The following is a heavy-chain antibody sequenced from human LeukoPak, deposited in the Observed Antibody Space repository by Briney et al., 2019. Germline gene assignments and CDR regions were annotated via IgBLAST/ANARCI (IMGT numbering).Heavy chain of an antibody. V-gene: IGHV4-34*01. CDR1: GRSFSGYY. CDR3: ARIADGGRSGSRTRRGSCVF. Sequence: SETLSLACAVYGRSFSGYYWSWIRQPPGKGLEWIGEINHRGRTTNKPPLKSRVTISGDTSKNQFSLKLSAVTAADTAVYYCARIADGGRSGSRTRRGSCVFGGQGTLVSISS. J-gene: IGHJ4*02. D-gene: IGHD5-12*01. CDR2: INHRGRT.